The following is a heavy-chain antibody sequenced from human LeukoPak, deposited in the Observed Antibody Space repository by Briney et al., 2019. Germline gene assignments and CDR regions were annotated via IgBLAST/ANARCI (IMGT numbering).Heavy chain of an antibody. V-gene: IGHV3-21*06. CDR3: GTWTTVASYFDY. CDR2: ISSSSTYI. Sequence: GGSLRLTCAASGYTFSTYSMNWVRQAPGKGLELVSSISSSSTYIYYADSVKGRFTISRDSAKNSLYLQMNSLRAEDTAVYYCGTWTTVASYFDYWGQGTLVTVSS. D-gene: IGHD4-17*01. J-gene: IGHJ4*02. CDR1: GYTFSTYS.